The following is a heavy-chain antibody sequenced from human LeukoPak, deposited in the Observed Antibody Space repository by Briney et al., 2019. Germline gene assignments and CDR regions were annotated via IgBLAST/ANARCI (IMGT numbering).Heavy chain of an antibody. Sequence: PSETLSLTCTVSGGSISSYYWSWIRPPPGKGLEWIGYIYYSGSTNYNPSLKSRVTISVDTSKNQFSLKLSSVTAADTAVYYCARSVEGYCSGGSCYSYYYYMDVWGKGTTVTVSS. V-gene: IGHV4-59*01. J-gene: IGHJ6*03. CDR2: IYYSGST. CDR3: ARSVEGYCSGGSCYSYYYYMDV. CDR1: GGSISSYY. D-gene: IGHD2-15*01.